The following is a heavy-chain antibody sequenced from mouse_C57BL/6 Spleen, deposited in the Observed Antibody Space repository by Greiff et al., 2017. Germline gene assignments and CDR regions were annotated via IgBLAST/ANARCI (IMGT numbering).Heavy chain of an antibody. CDR3: ARLYGSSSYYFDY. J-gene: IGHJ2*01. D-gene: IGHD1-1*01. CDR2: IRNKANGYTT. Sequence: EVHLVESGGGLVQPGGSLSLSCAASGFTFTDYYMSWVRQPPGKALEWLGFIRNKANGYTTEYSASVKGRFTISRDNSQSILYLQRNALRAEDSATYYCARLYGSSSYYFDYWGQGTTLAVSS. V-gene: IGHV7-3*01. CDR1: GFTFTDYY.